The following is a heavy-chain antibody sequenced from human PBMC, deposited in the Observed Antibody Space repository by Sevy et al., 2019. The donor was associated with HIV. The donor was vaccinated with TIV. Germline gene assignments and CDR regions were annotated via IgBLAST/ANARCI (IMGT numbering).Heavy chain of an antibody. J-gene: IGHJ5*02. CDR3: ARDPNPYGEAWFDP. CDR2: ISYDGSNK. CDR1: GFTFSSYA. D-gene: IGHD4-17*01. Sequence: GGSLRLSCAASGFTFSSYAMRWVRQAPGKGLEWVAVISYDGSNKYYADSVKGRFTISRDNSKNTLYLQMNSLRAEDTAVYYCARDPNPYGEAWFDPWGQGTLVTVSS. V-gene: IGHV3-30*04.